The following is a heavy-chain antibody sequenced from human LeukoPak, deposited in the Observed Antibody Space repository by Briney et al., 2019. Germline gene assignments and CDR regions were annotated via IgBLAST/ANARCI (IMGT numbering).Heavy chain of an antibody. CDR1: GYTLTELS. D-gene: IGHD5-12*01. V-gene: IGHV1-24*01. J-gene: IGHJ4*02. CDR3: ARWASGYDSRFDY. Sequence: ASVKVSCKVSGYTLTELSMHWVRQAPGKGLEWMGGFDPEDGETIYAQKFQGRVTMTRNTSISTAYMELSSLRSEDTAVYYCARWASGYDSRFDYWGQGTLVTVSS. CDR2: FDPEDGET.